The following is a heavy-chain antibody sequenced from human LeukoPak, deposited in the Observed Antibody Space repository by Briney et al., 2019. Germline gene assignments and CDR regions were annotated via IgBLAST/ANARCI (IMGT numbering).Heavy chain of an antibody. CDR2: ISGSGGST. CDR3: AKDLRGYGDYPPNFDY. J-gene: IGHJ4*02. D-gene: IGHD4-17*01. Sequence: PGGSLRLSCAASGFTFSSYAMSWVRQAPGKGLEWVSAISGSGGSTYYADSVKGRFTISRDNSKNTLYLQMNSLRAEDTAVYYCAKDLRGYGDYPPNFDYWGQGTLVTVSS. CDR1: GFTFSSYA. V-gene: IGHV3-23*01.